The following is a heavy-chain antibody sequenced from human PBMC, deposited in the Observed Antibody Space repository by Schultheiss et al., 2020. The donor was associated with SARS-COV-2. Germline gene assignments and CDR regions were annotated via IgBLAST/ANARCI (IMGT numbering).Heavy chain of an antibody. Sequence: GESLKISCAASGFTFSNAWMSWVRQAPGKGLEWVSAISGSGGSTYYADSVKGRFTISRENAKNSLYLQMNSLRAGDTAVYYCARDEISRNFYYYYYGMDVWGQGTTVTVSS. CDR2: ISGSGGST. D-gene: IGHD3-3*02. CDR3: ARDEISRNFYYYYYGMDV. J-gene: IGHJ6*02. CDR1: GFTFSNAW. V-gene: IGHV3-23*01.